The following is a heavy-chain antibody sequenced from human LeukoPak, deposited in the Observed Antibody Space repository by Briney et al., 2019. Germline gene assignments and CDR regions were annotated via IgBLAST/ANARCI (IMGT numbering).Heavy chain of an antibody. Sequence: GRSLRLSCAASGFTFSGYGMHWVRQAPGKGLEWVAVIWYDGSNKYYADSVKVRFTISRGNSKNTLYLQMNSLRAEDTAVYYCAKDINYDSSGYFIDYWGQGTLVTVSS. J-gene: IGHJ4*02. CDR2: IWYDGSNK. CDR1: GFTFSGYG. D-gene: IGHD3-22*01. CDR3: AKDINYDSSGYFIDY. V-gene: IGHV3-33*06.